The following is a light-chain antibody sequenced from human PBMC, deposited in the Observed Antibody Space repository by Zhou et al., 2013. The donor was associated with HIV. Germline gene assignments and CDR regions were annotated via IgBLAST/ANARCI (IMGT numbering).Light chain of an antibody. CDR2: AVS. CDR3: QKYNDGST. J-gene: IGKJ4*01. V-gene: IGKV1-27*01. CDR1: QDITNY. Sequence: DIQMTQSPSSVSASVGDRVTITCRASQDITNYLAWYQQRPGIVPKLLMYAVSTLQSGVPSRFSGSGSGTDFNLTISSLQPEDVGTYYCQKYNDGSTFGGGT.